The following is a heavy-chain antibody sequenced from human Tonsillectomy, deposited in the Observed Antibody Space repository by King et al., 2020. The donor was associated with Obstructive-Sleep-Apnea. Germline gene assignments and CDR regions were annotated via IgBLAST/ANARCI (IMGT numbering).Heavy chain of an antibody. CDR1: GFTFSSYA. Sequence: VQLVESGGGLVQPGGSLRLSCSASGFTFSSYAMHWVRQAPGKGLEYVSAISSNGGSTYYADSVKGRFTISRDNSYNTLYLQMSSLRAEDTAVYSCVRLGTKTYDYWGQGTLVTVSS. CDR2: ISSNGGST. CDR3: VRLGTKTYDY. J-gene: IGHJ4*02. D-gene: IGHD2-8*01. V-gene: IGHV3-64D*09.